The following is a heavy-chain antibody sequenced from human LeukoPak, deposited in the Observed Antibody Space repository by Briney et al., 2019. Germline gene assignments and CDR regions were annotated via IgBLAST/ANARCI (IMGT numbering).Heavy chain of an antibody. D-gene: IGHD4-17*01. CDR1: GGAFSSYA. V-gene: IGHV1-69*13. CDR3: ARNSLTYGDYVNYYFDY. CDR2: IIPIFGTA. J-gene: IGHJ4*02. Sequence: SVKVSCKASGGAFSSYAISWVRQAPGQGLEWMGGIIPIFGTANYAQKFQGRVTITADESTSTAYMELSSLRSEDTAVYYCARNSLTYGDYVNYYFDYWGQGTLVTVSP.